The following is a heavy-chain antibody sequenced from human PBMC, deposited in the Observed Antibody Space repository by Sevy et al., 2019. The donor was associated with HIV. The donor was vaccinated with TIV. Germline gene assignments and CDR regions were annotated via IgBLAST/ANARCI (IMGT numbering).Heavy chain of an antibody. CDR1: GFTFTNYA. V-gene: IGHV3-23*01. CDR2: ISGSGGST. Sequence: GGCLRLSCAASGFTFTNYAMNWVRQAPGKGLEWVSTISGSGGSTYYADSVKDRFTISRDNSKNRLYLQMNSLRAADTALHYCSIDHGESSGYYPLGAFDIWGQGTMVTVSS. J-gene: IGHJ3*02. D-gene: IGHD3-22*01. CDR3: SIDHGESSGYYPLGAFDI.